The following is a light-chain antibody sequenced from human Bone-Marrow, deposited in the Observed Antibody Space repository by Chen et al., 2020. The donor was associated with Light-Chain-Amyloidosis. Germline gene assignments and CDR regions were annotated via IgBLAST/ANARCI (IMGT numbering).Light chain of an antibody. CDR2: RDT. CDR1: DLPTKY. J-gene: IGLJ2*01. Sequence: SYELTQPPSVSVYPGQTARLTCSGDDLPTKYAYWYQQKPGQAPVLVIHRDTERPSGISERFSGSSSGTTATLTISGVQAEDEADDHCQSADSSGTYEVIFGGGTKLTVL. CDR3: QSADSSGTYEVI. V-gene: IGLV3-25*03.